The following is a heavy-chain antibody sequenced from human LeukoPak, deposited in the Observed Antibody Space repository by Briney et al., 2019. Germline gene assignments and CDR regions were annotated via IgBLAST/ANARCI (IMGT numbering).Heavy chain of an antibody. Sequence: GASVKVSCKASGYTFTGYYMHLVGQAPGQGLEWMGWINPNSGGTNYAQKFQGRVTMTRDTSISTAYMELSRLRSDDTAVYYCARDSGYDFWSGYGANWFDPWGQGTLVTVSS. CDR1: GYTFTGYY. CDR2: INPNSGGT. CDR3: ARDSGYDFWSGYGANWFDP. J-gene: IGHJ5*02. V-gene: IGHV1-2*02. D-gene: IGHD3-3*01.